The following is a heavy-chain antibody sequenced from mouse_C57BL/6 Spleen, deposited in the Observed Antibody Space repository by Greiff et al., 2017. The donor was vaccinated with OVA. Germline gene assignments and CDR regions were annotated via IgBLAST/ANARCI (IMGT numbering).Heavy chain of an antibody. CDR2: IWSGGST. Sequence: VQLQQSGPGLVQPSQSLSITCTVSGFSLTSYGVHWVRQSPGKGLEWLGVIWSGGSTDYNAAFISSLSISKDNSKSQVFVKMNSLQADDTAIYYCARGPSIKVVAKDYAMDYWGQGTSVTVSS. D-gene: IGHD1-1*01. CDR3: ARGPSIKVVAKDYAMDY. J-gene: IGHJ4*01. V-gene: IGHV2-2*01. CDR1: GFSLTSYG.